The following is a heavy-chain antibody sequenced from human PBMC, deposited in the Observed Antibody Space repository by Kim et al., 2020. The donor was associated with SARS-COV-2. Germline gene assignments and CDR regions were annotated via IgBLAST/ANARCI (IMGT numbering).Heavy chain of an antibody. CDR3: ARLRMYYYDSSGYSDFDY. CDR2: IDPSDSYT. CDR1: GYSFTSYW. V-gene: IGHV5-10-1*01. D-gene: IGHD3-22*01. J-gene: IGHJ4*02. Sequence: GESLKISCKGSGYSFTSYWISWVRQMPGKGLEWMGRIDPSDSYTNYSPSFQGHVTISADKSISTAYLQWSSLKASDTAMYYCARLRMYYYDSSGYSDFDYWGQGTLVTVSS.